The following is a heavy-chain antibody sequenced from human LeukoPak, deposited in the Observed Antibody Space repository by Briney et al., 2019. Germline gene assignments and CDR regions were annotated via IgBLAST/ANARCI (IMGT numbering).Heavy chain of an antibody. CDR3: ARRKRGSGGPFDY. V-gene: IGHV4-59*08. D-gene: IGHD6-19*01. Sequence: SETLSLTCTVSGGSISDYYWTWIRQSPGRGLEWIGYMDYSGSTAYNPSLKSRVTISIDTSKKQFSLELSSVTAADTAIYFCARRKRGSGGPFDYWGQGTLVTVSS. CDR2: MDYSGST. CDR1: GGSISDYY. J-gene: IGHJ4*02.